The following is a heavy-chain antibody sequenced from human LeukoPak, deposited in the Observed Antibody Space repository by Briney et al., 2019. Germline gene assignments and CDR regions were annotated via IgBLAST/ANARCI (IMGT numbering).Heavy chain of an antibody. D-gene: IGHD6-13*01. CDR2: INHSGST. J-gene: IGHJ6*02. V-gene: IGHV4-34*01. Sequence: PSETLSLTCAVYGGSFSGYYWSWTRQPPGKGLEWIGEINHSGSTNYSPSLKSRVTISVDTSKNQFSLKLSSVTAADTAVYYCARVVISAADYYYGLDVWGQGTTVTVSS. CDR3: ARVVISAADYYYGLDV. CDR1: GGSFSGYY.